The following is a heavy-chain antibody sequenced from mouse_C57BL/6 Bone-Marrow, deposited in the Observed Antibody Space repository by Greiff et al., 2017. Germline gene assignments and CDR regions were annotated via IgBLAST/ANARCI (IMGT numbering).Heavy chain of an antibody. J-gene: IGHJ1*03. V-gene: IGHV5-17*01. CDR1: GFTFSDYG. Sequence: EVKLMESGGGLVKPGASLKLSCAASGFTFSDYGMHWVRQAPEKGLEWVAYISSGSSTIYYADTVKGRFTISRDNAKNTLFLQMTSLRSEDTAVYYCARCYYGSSYWYFDVWGTGTTVTVSS. CDR2: ISSGSSTI. CDR3: ARCYYGSSYWYFDV. D-gene: IGHD1-1*01.